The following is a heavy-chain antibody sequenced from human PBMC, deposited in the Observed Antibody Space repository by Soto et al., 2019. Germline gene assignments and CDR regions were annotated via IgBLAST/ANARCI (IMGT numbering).Heavy chain of an antibody. CDR3: ASTAGYCSGGSCPFYYYYMDV. CDR1: GGTFSSYT. D-gene: IGHD2-15*01. J-gene: IGHJ6*03. V-gene: IGHV1-69*02. CDR2: IIPILGIA. Sequence: QVQLVQSGAEVKKPGSSVKVSCKASGGTFSSYTISWVRQAPGQGLEWMGRIIPILGIANYAQKFQGRVTITADKSTSTAYMELSSLRSEGTAVYYCASTAGYCSGGSCPFYYYYMDVWGKGTTVTVSS.